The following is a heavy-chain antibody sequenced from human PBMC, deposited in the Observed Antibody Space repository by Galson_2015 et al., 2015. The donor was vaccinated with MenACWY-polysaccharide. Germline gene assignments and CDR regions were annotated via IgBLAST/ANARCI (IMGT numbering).Heavy chain of an antibody. CDR3: ARDGGGAKTSGRQGAVDY. J-gene: IGHJ4*02. CDR1: GFTVSSNY. D-gene: IGHD3-16*01. V-gene: IGHV3-66*02. Sequence: SLRLSCAASGFTVSSNYMSWVRLAPGKGLECVSVIYSGGSTFYADSVKGRFTISRDNSKNTLYLQMKRLRAEDTAVYYCARDGGGAKTSGRQGAVDYWGQGALVTASS. CDR2: IYSGGST.